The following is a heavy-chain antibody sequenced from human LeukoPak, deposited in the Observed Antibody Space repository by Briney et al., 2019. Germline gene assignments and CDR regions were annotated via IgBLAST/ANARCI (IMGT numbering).Heavy chain of an antibody. D-gene: IGHD6-13*01. CDR2: IYYSGST. CDR1: GGSISSGDYY. CDR3: AGAGYSMSSRADAFDI. J-gene: IGHJ3*02. V-gene: IGHV4-30-4*01. Sequence: SETLSLTCTVSGGSISSGDYYWSWIRQPPGKGLEWIGYIYYSGSTYYNPSLKSRVTISVDTSKNQFSLKLSSVTAADTAVYYCAGAGYSMSSRADAFDIWGQGTMVTVSS.